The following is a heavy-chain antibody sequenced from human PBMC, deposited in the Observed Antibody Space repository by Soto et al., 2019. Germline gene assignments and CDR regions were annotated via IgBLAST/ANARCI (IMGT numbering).Heavy chain of an antibody. Sequence: GGSLRLSCAGCGFTFSSHAMSWVRQAPGKGLEWVSGIDGGGGSTYYADSVKGRFTISRDNSKSTLFLQMNSLRAEDTAVYYCATLLGFSSGASWYSHVVDYRGQGTQVTVSS. D-gene: IGHD2-8*02. V-gene: IGHV3-23*01. CDR2: IDGGGGST. CDR3: ATLLGFSSGASWYSHVVDY. J-gene: IGHJ4*02. CDR1: GFTFSSHA.